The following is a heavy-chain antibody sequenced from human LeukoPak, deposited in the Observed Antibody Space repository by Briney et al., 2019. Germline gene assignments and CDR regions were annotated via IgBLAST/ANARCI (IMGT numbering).Heavy chain of an antibody. CDR2: FDPEDGET. Sequence: ASVKVSCKVSGYTLTELSMHWVRQAPGKGLEWMGGFDPEDGETIYAQKFQGRVTMTEDTSTDTAYMELSSLRSEDTAVYYCATHQYSSSPLAIWGQGTMVTVSS. J-gene: IGHJ3*02. D-gene: IGHD6-6*01. CDR3: ATHQYSSSPLAI. V-gene: IGHV1-24*01. CDR1: GYTLTELS.